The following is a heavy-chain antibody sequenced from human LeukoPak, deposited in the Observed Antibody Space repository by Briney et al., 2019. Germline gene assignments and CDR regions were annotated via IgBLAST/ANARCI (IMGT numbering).Heavy chain of an antibody. CDR1: AGTFSSYA. CDR2: IIPILGIA. V-gene: IGHV1-69*04. D-gene: IGHD6-13*01. Sequence: SVKVSCRASAGTFSSYAIRWVRQAPGQGLEWMGRIIPILGIANYAQKFQGRVTITADKSTSTAYMELSSLRSEDTAVYYCAREGPYSSSLYISYCDHWGQGTLVTVSS. CDR3: AREGPYSSSLYISYCDH. J-gene: IGHJ4*02.